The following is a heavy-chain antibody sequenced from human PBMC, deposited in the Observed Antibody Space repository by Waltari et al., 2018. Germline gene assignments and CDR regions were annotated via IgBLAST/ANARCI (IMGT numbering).Heavy chain of an antibody. J-gene: IGHJ4*02. D-gene: IGHD1-26*01. V-gene: IGHV3-53*02. Sequence: EVQLVETGGGLIQPGGSLRLSCAASGFTVSSNYMSWVRQAPGKGVEGVVVIDGGGSTYYADSVKSRFTISRDNSKKPLYLQMNSRRAEDTAVYYCARLIVGATLYYFDYWGQGTLVTVSS. CDR1: GFTVSSNY. CDR3: ARLIVGATLYYFDY. CDR2: IDGGGST.